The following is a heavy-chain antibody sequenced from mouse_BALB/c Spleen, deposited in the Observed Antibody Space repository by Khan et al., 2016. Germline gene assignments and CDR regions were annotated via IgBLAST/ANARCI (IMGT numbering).Heavy chain of an antibody. CDR3: ARGETGTKGPFAY. CDR1: GYSITSDYA. J-gene: IGHJ3*01. CDR2: ISYSGST. Sequence: EVQLQESGPGLVKPSQSLSLTCTVTGYSITSDYAWNWIRQFPGNKLEWMGYISYSGSTSYNPSLKSRISITRDTSKNQFFLQLNSVTTEDTATYYCARGETGTKGPFAYWGQGTLVTVSA. V-gene: IGHV3-2*02. D-gene: IGHD4-1*01.